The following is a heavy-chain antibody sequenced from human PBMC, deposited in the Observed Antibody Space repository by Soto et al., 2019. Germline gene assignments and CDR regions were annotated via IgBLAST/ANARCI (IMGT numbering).Heavy chain of an antibody. CDR2: FRSAAYAATT. V-gene: IGHV3-49*03. Sequence: PGGSLRLSCTASGFTFTDHAMSWFRQAPGKGLEWVGFFRSAAYAATTEYAASVKGRFTISRDDYKSITYLQMNSLKTEDTAVYYCARDTVYSHGRGYFFDSWGQGILVTVSS. J-gene: IGHJ5*01. CDR3: ARDTVYSHGRGYFFDS. D-gene: IGHD5-12*01. CDR1: GFTFTDHA.